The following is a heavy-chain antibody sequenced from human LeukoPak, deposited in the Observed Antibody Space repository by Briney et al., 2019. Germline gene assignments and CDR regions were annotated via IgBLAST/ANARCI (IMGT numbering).Heavy chain of an antibody. Sequence: GMSLSLSCALSRVTHSPYDMHCVRQAPGKGLEWVAVISYEGGTQHYADSVKGRFIISRDNPRNTLYLQMNILRTEDTAVYYCAKEGTPQVSTWYDLWGQGTQVIVSS. V-gene: IGHV3-30*18. CDR1: RVTHSPYD. D-gene: IGHD3-10*01. CDR2: ISYEGGTQ. CDR3: AKEGTPQVSTWYDL. J-gene: IGHJ5*02.